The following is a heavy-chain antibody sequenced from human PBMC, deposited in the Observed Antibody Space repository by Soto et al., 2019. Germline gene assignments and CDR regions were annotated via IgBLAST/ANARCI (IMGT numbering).Heavy chain of an antibody. CDR2: FIPNLGET. CDR1: GYTFTSYG. J-gene: IGHJ4*02. Sequence: SVKVSCKASGYTFTSYGISWVRQAPGQGLEWMGGFIPNLGETNYAQKCQGRVTMTEDTSTDTTYMELSSLRSEDTAVYYCATASSSSNVRLDYWGQGTLVTVS. CDR3: ATASSSSNVRLDY. V-gene: IGHV1-69*10. D-gene: IGHD6-13*01.